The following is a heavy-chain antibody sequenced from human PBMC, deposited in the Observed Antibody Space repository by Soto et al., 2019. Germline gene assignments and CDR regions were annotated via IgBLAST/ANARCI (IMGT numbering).Heavy chain of an antibody. V-gene: IGHV3-30*18. Sequence: QVQLVESGGGVVQPGRSLRLSCAASGFTFSNYGMHWVHQTPGKGLEWVAVISYDGRNKYYADSVKGRFTISRDNSKNTLYLEMNSLRAEDTAVYYCAKASSKSPDLYYFDSWGQGTLVTVSS. CDR2: ISYDGRNK. D-gene: IGHD4-4*01. CDR1: GFTFSNYG. CDR3: AKASSKSPDLYYFDS. J-gene: IGHJ4*02.